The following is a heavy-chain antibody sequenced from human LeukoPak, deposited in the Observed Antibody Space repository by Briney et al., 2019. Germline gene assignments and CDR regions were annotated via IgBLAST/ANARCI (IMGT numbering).Heavy chain of an antibody. D-gene: IGHD2-2*01. Sequence: ASVKVSCKASGYSFINFGLSWVRQAPGQGLEWMGWISAYNHNTNYAQKFQGRVTMTIDTSTTTVHVELRSLRSDDTAIYYCARDLMYCDTMSCYDGDFDYWGQGTPVTVSS. V-gene: IGHV1-18*01. CDR3: ARDLMYCDTMSCYDGDFDY. CDR1: GYSFINFG. J-gene: IGHJ4*02. CDR2: ISAYNHNT.